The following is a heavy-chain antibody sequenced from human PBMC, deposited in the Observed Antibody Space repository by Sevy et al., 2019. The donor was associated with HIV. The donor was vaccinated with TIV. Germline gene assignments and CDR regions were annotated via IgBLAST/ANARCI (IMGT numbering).Heavy chain of an antibody. V-gene: IGHV3-53*01. CDR1: GFTVSSNF. D-gene: IGHD3-3*01. Sequence: GGSLRLSCAVSGFTVSSNFMGWVRQAPGKGLEWVSVIWLGGTTYYADSVKGRFTISRDNSKNTVYLHMNSLRAEDTAVYYCARGKHVSDYYGSFDYWGQGTLVTVSS. CDR3: ARGKHVSDYYGSFDY. CDR2: IWLGGTT. J-gene: IGHJ4*02.